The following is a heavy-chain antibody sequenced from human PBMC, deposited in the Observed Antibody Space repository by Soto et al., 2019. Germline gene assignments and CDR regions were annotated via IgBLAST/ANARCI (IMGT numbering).Heavy chain of an antibody. Sequence: TXSLAFTGSGGSVRSGSYYWSWIRQPPGKGLEWIGYIYYSGSTNYNPSLKSRVTISVDTSKNQFSLKLRSVTAADTAVYYCARGVARYSYAVIGAFDIWGQGTMVTV. CDR3: ARGVARYSYAVIGAFDI. V-gene: IGHV4-61*01. D-gene: IGHD5-18*01. J-gene: IGHJ3*02. CDR2: IYYSGST. CDR1: GGSVRSGSYY.